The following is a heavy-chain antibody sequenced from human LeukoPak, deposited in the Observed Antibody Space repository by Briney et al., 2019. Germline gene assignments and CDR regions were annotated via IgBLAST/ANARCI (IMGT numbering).Heavy chain of an antibody. CDR2: IRGGGGSA. CDR1: GFTFSAYA. D-gene: IGHD4-17*01. CDR3: ARDPNGDYIGAFDM. V-gene: IGHV3-23*01. J-gene: IGHJ3*02. Sequence: GGSLRLSCTASGFTFSAYAMMWVRQAPGQGPEWVSAIRGGGGSAFYADSVKGRFTISRDNSKYTLFLQMNSLRAEDTAVYYCARDPNGDYIGAFDMWGPGTMVTVSS.